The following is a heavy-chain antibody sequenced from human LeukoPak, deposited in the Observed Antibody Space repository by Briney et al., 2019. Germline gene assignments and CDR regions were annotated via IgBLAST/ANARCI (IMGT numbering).Heavy chain of an antibody. D-gene: IGHD3-10*01. J-gene: IGHJ5*02. Sequence: SQTLSLTCTVSGGSISSGSYYWSWIRQPAGKGLEWIGRIYTSGSTNYNPSLKSRVTISVDTSKNQFSLELSSVTAADTAVYYCARSLGFGELWGQIPWFDPWGQGTLVTVSS. CDR3: ARSLGFGELWGQIPWFDP. V-gene: IGHV4-61*02. CDR1: GGSISSGSYY. CDR2: IYTSGST.